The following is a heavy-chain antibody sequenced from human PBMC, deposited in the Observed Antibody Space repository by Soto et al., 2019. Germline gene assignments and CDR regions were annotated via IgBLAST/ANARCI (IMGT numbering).Heavy chain of an antibody. V-gene: IGHV5-51*01. D-gene: IGHD3-22*01. CDR2: IYPDDSDT. J-gene: IGHJ4*02. CDR1: GYSFTSFW. Sequence: GESLKISCKGSGYSFTSFWIGWVRQMPGKGLEWMGIIYPDDSDTRYSPSFQGQVTISSDKSITTVFLQWSSLRASDTAMYYCARQIYDSDTGPNFQYYFDSWGQGTPVTVSS. CDR3: ARQIYDSDTGPNFQYYFDS.